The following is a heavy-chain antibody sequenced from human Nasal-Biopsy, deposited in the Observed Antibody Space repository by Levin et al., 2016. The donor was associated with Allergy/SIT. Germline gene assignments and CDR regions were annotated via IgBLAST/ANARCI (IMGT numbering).Heavy chain of an antibody. D-gene: IGHD1-26*01. CDR2: ISRDSSGGTTST. CDR3: ARRRATGSNFGMAFSL. CDR1: GITLSDYY. V-gene: IGHV3-11*03. Sequence: GGSLRLSCAASGITLSDYYISWIRQAPGKGLEWVSYISRDSSGGTTSTKYADSVKGRFTISRDNTQNSVFLQMSSLRGEDSATYYCARRRATGSNFGMAFSLWGQGTVVTVSS. J-gene: IGHJ3*01.